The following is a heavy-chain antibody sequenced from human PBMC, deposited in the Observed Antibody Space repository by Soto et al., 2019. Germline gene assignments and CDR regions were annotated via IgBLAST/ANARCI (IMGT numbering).Heavy chain of an antibody. CDR2: TSYDGNNE. J-gene: IGHJ4*02. V-gene: IGHV3-30*18. CDR1: GFTFSNYA. Sequence: WGSLRLSCAASGFTFSNYAIHWGRHSPFKGLEWVALTSYDGNNEYYTDSVKGRFTISRDNSKNTLFLQMNSPRPEDTAVYYCAKDKGVFNWATSYFDYWGQGALVTVSS. CDR3: AKDKGVFNWATSYFDY. D-gene: IGHD1-1*01.